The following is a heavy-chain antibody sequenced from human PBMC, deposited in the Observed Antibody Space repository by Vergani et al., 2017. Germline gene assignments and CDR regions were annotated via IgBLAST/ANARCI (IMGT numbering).Heavy chain of an antibody. D-gene: IGHD2-15*01. CDR1: GGSFSGYY. V-gene: IGHV4-34*01. CDR2: INHSGST. CDR3: APRRPYCSGGSCYNADYGMYV. J-gene: IGHJ6*02. Sequence: QVQLQLWGAGLLKPSETLSLTCAVYGGSFSGYYWSWIRQPPGKGLEWIGEINHSGSTNYNPSLKSRVTISVDTSKNQFSLKLSSVTAADTAVYYCAPRRPYCSGGSCYNADYGMYVWGQGTTVTVSS.